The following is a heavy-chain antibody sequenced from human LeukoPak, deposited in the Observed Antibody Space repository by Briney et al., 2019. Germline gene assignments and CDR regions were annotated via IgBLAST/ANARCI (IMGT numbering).Heavy chain of an antibody. Sequence: GGSLRLSCAASGFTFRSYEMSWVRQAPGKGLEWVSSISSTGNTIYYADSVKGRFTISRDNAKNSLYLQMSSLKTEDTAVYYCARDRIAVAGTLWGRGTLVTVSS. CDR1: GFTFRSYE. CDR2: ISSTGNTI. D-gene: IGHD6-19*01. V-gene: IGHV3-48*03. J-gene: IGHJ4*02. CDR3: ARDRIAVAGTL.